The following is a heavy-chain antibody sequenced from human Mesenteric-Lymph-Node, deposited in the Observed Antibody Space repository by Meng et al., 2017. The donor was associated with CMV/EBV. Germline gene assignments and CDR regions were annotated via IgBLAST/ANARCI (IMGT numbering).Heavy chain of an antibody. V-gene: IGHV4-39*07. D-gene: IGHD6-25*01. J-gene: IGHJ4*02. Sequence: GSLRLSCTVSGGSISSTAYYWGWIRQPPGTGLEWIGSIYYSGSTYYNPSLKSRVTISVDTSKNQFSLRLTSVTAADTAVYYCVSLPIAAAVRGYWGQGTLVTVSS. CDR3: VSLPIAAAVRGY. CDR1: GGSISSTAYY. CDR2: IYYSGST.